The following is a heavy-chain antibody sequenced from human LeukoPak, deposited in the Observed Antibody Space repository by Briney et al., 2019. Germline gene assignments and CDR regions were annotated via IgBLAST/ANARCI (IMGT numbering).Heavy chain of an antibody. CDR3: SKVGRAYNCYYFDY. CDR2: ISGNRVNT. J-gene: IGHJ4*02. D-gene: IGHD5-24*01. V-gene: IGHV3-23*01. Sequence: PGGSLRLSCVASGFTFRSYAMSWVRQAPGKGLEWVSSISGNRVNTYYADSVKGRFTISRDNSKNTLYLQMSNLRAEDTAFYYCSKVGRAYNCYYFDYWGQGTLVTVSS. CDR1: GFTFRSYA.